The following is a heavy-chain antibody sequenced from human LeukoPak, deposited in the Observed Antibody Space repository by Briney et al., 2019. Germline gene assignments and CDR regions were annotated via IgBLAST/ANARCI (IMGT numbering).Heavy chain of an antibody. V-gene: IGHV3-30-3*01. J-gene: IGHJ4*02. CDR1: GFTFSSYA. CDR2: ISYDGSNK. Sequence: GRSLRLSCAASGFTFSSYAMHWVRQAPGKGLEWVAVISYDGSNKYYADSVKGRFTISRDNSKNTLYLQMNSLRAEDTAVYYCARDRDYYGSGSYSDFDYWGQGTLVTVSS. D-gene: IGHD3-10*01. CDR3: ARDRDYYGSGSYSDFDY.